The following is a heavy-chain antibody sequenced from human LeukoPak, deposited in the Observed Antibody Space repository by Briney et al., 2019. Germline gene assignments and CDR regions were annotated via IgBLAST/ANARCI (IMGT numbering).Heavy chain of an antibody. CDR1: GFTFSDYS. J-gene: IGHJ4*02. V-gene: IGHV3-48*04. Sequence: GGSLRLSCAASGFTFSDYSMNWVRQAPGKGLEWISYIGIDSGNTNYADSVKGRFTISGDNAKNSLYLQMDSLRVEDTAVYYCAKRADSSAHSFDYWGQGTLVTVSS. CDR2: IGIDSGNT. CDR3: AKRADSSAHSFDY. D-gene: IGHD3-22*01.